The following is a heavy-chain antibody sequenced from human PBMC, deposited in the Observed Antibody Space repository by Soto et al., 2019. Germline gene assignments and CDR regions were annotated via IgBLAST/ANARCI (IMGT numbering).Heavy chain of an antibody. Sequence: GSLRLSCAASGFTFSSYAMHWVRQAPGKGLEWVAVISYDGSNKYYADSVKGRFTISRDNSKNTLYLQMNSLRAEDTAVYYCARDDDFWSGYSVFDYWGQGTLVTVSS. CDR2: ISYDGSNK. J-gene: IGHJ4*02. V-gene: IGHV3-30-3*01. CDR3: ARDDDFWSGYSVFDY. CDR1: GFTFSSYA. D-gene: IGHD3-3*01.